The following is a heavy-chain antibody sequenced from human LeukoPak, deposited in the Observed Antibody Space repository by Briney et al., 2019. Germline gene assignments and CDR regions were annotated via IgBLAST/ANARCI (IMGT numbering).Heavy chain of an antibody. J-gene: IGHJ4*02. V-gene: IGHV3-48*04. CDR3: ARARVLGGGENFDY. D-gene: IGHD1-26*01. Sequence: GGSLRLSCAASGFDFSRITKNWVRQAPGKELEWISYISSRTGTIYYADSVKGRFTVSRDDAKNSLYLQMNSLRAEDTAVYYCARARVLGGGENFDYWGQGTLVTVSS. CDR2: ISSRTGTI. CDR1: GFDFSRIT.